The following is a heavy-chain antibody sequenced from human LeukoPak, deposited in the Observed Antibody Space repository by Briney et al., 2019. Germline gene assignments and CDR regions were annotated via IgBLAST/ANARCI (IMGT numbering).Heavy chain of an antibody. D-gene: IGHD3-22*01. CDR1: GFTFSSYA. J-gene: IGHJ4*01. CDR2: ISGSGGST. V-gene: IGHV3-23*01. CDR3: ARGVANYYDSSGYQN. Sequence: GGSLRLSCAASGFTFSSYAMSWVRQAPGKGLEWVSAISGSGGSTYYADSVKGRFTISRDNSKNTLYLQMNSLRAEDTAVYYCARGVANYYDSSGYQNWGQGTLVTVSS.